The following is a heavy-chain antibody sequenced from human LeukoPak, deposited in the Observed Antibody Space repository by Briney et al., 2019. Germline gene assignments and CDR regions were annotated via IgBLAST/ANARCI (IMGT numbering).Heavy chain of an antibody. CDR3: ATNNLGAQYLDY. CDR2: IKSNTDGGTT. Sequence: GGSLRLSCAASGFTFSNGWMSWVRQAPGKGLEWVGHIKSNTDGGTTDYGAPVKGRFTISRDDSKNTLYLQMNSLKTEDTAVHYCATNNLGAQYLDYWGQGTLVTVSS. CDR1: GFTFSNGW. V-gene: IGHV3-15*01. D-gene: IGHD1-26*01. J-gene: IGHJ4*02.